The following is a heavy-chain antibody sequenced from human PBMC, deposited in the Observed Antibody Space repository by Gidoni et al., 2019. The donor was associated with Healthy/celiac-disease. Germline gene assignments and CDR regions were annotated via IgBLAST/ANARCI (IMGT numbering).Heavy chain of an antibody. CDR2: IYTSGST. Sequence: QVQLQESGPGLVKPSQTLSLTCTVSGGSISSGSYYWSWIRQPAGKGLEWLGRIYTSGSTNYNPSLKSRVTISVDTSKNQFSLKLSSVTAADTAVYYCARGRPHSHYHNWFDPWGQGTLVTVSS. D-gene: IGHD1-26*01. J-gene: IGHJ5*02. CDR1: GGSISSGSYY. V-gene: IGHV4-61*02. CDR3: ARGRPHSHYHNWFDP.